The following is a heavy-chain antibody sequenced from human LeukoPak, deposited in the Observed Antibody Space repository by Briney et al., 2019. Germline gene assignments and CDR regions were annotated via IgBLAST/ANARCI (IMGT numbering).Heavy chain of an antibody. D-gene: IGHD1-26*01. Sequence: GGSLRLSCAGSGFTFSSYWMTWVRQAPGKGLEWVANIKQDGSEKYYVDPVKGRFTISRDNAKNSLYLQMNSLRVEDTAVYYCARLLGDRTIYDYWGQGTLVTVSS. CDR1: GFTFSSYW. V-gene: IGHV3-7*01. CDR3: ARLLGDRTIYDY. J-gene: IGHJ4*02. CDR2: IKQDGSEK.